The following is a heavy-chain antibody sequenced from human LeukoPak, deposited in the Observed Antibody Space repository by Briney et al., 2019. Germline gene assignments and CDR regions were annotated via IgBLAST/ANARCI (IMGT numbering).Heavy chain of an antibody. CDR1: GFTFSSYG. D-gene: IGHD2/OR15-2a*01. J-gene: IGHJ6*02. Sequence: PGRSLRLSCAASGFTFSSYGMHWVRQPPGKGLEWVAVISYDGSNKYYADSVKGRFTISRDNSKNTLYLQMNSLRAEDTAVYYCAKGEGIWYYGMDVWGQGTTVTVSS. CDR2: ISYDGSNK. V-gene: IGHV3-30*18. CDR3: AKGEGIWYYGMDV.